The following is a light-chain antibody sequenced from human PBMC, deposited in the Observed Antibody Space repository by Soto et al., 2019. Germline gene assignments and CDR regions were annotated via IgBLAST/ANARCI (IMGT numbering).Light chain of an antibody. V-gene: IGKV3-11*01. CDR1: QSVSSN. Sequence: EIVMTQSPATLSVSPGERATLSCRASQSVSSNLAWYQRKPGQAPRLLIYGASSRATGIPARFSGSGSGTDFTLTISSLEPEDFAVYYCQQRSNWPWTFGQGTKV. J-gene: IGKJ1*01. CDR3: QQRSNWPWT. CDR2: GAS.